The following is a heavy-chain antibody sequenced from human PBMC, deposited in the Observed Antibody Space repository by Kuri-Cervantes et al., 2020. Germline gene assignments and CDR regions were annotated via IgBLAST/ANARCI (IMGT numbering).Heavy chain of an antibody. J-gene: IGHJ6*02. Sequence: GESLKISCAASGFTLSSYSMNWVRQAPGKGLEWVSSISSSSSYIYYADSVKGRFTISRDNAKNSLYLQMNSLRAEDTAVYYCARARGYGSGSYSTSVPSYYYYGMDVWGQGTTVTVSS. D-gene: IGHD3-10*01. V-gene: IGHV3-21*04. CDR1: GFTLSSYS. CDR2: ISSSSSYI. CDR3: ARARGYGSGSYSTSVPSYYYYGMDV.